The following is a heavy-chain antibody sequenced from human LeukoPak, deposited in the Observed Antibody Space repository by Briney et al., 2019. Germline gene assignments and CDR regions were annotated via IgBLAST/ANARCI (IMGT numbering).Heavy chain of an antibody. CDR2: IGGSGENT. CDR1: GFTFNHYP. J-gene: IGHJ4*02. Sequence: PGGSLRLSCAASGFTFNHYPMHWVRQAPGKGLEWVSAIGGSGENTYYADSVKGRFTISRDNSRNTLYLQMNSLRAEDTAVYYCAKPIVATISINYYFDYWGQGTLVTVSS. V-gene: IGHV3-23*01. CDR3: AKPIVATISINYYFDY. D-gene: IGHD5-12*01.